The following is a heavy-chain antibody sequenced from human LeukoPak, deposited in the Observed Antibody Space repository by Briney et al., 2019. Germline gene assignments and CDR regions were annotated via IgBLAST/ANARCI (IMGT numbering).Heavy chain of an antibody. V-gene: IGHV5-51*01. J-gene: IGHJ5*02. CDR2: IYCGDSDT. D-gene: IGHD1-1*01. CDR3: ARLVGTTVGSLWFDP. Sequence: GEYLKISCKGSGYSFTSYWIAWVRQMPGKGLEWMGVIYCGDSDTRYSPSFQGQVTISADKSISTAYLQWSSLKASDTAMYYCARLVGTTVGSLWFDPWGQGTLVTVFS. CDR1: GYSFTSYW.